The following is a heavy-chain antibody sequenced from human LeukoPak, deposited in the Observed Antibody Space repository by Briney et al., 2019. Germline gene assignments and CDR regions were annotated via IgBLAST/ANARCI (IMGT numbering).Heavy chain of an antibody. V-gene: IGHV4-59*01. J-gene: IGHJ4*02. D-gene: IGHD1-26*01. CDR1: DGSISSYY. CDR3: ARGGSGSYDVGYYFDS. CDR2: ICYSGYT. Sequence: SETLSLTCAVSDGSISSYYWNWIRQPPGKGLEWIGFICYSGYTDYNPSLKSRVTISLDTSKNQFSLKLSSVTAADTAVYYCARGGSGSYDVGYYFDSWGQGTLVTVSS.